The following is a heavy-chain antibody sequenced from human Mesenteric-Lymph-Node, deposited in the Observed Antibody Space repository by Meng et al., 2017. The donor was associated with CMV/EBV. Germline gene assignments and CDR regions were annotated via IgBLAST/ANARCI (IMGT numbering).Heavy chain of an antibody. CDR3: AREPKTVFDIVVVPAAFDS. Sequence: LSLTGAASGFTFNNYWMNWVRQAPGKGLEWVANIKKDGTEKYYVGSVRGRFTVSRDNDKNLLYLQMNSLRVEDTAVYYCAREPKTVFDIVVVPAAFDSWGQGTLVTVSS. V-gene: IGHV3-7*01. CDR1: GFTFNNYW. D-gene: IGHD2-2*01. J-gene: IGHJ5*01. CDR2: IKKDGTEK.